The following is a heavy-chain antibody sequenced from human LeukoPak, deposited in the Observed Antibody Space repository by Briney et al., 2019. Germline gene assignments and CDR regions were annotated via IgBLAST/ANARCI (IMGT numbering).Heavy chain of an antibody. J-gene: IGHJ3*02. CDR2: IYYSGST. V-gene: IGHV4-59*01. CDR3: ARGHSYGYRVAFDI. D-gene: IGHD5-18*01. Sequence: SETLSLTCTVSGGSISSYYWSWIRQPPGKGLEWIGYIYYSGSTNYNPSLKSRVTISVDTSKNQFSLKLSPVTAADTAVYYCARGHSYGYRVAFDIWGQGTMVTVSS. CDR1: GGSISSYY.